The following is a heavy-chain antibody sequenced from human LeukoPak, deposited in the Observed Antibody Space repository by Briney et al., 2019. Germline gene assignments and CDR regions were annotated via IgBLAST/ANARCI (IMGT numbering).Heavy chain of an antibody. Sequence: GGSLRLSCAASGFTVSSNYMSWVRQAPGKGLEWVSVIYSGGSTYYADSVKGRFTISRDNSKNTLYLQMNSLRAEDTAVYYCARDLDDPAPGGMDVWGQGTTVTVSS. D-gene: IGHD3-3*01. J-gene: IGHJ6*02. CDR1: GFTVSSNY. V-gene: IGHV3-53*01. CDR2: IYSGGST. CDR3: ARDLDDPAPGGMDV.